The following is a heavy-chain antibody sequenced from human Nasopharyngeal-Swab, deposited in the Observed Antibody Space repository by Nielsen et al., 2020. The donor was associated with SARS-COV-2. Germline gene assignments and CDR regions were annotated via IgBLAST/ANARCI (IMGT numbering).Heavy chain of an antibody. V-gene: IGHV3-30*18. D-gene: IGHD6-13*01. J-gene: IGHJ3*02. Sequence: GGSLRLSCAASGCIFRSYAMHWVRQYQGKGLEWVAVISYDGSNKYYADSLKGRFTISKDNSKNTLYLQMNSLRAEDTAVYYCAKVPGSSWVDAFDIWGQGTKVTVSS. CDR1: GCIFRSYA. CDR2: ISYDGSNK. CDR3: AKVPGSSWVDAFDI.